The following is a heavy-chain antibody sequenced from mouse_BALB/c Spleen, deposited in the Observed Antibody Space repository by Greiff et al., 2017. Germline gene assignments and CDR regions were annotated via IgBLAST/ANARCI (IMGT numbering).Heavy chain of an antibody. Sequence: EVQRVESGGGLVKPGGSLKLSCAASGFTFSSYAMSWVRQTPEKRLEWVASISSGGSTYYPDSVKGRFTISRDNARNILYLQMSSLRSEDTAMYYCAVDYAVFAYWGQGTLVTVSA. J-gene: IGHJ3*01. CDR2: ISSGGST. CDR3: AVDYAVFAY. V-gene: IGHV5-6-5*01. CDR1: GFTFSSYA. D-gene: IGHD2-4*01.